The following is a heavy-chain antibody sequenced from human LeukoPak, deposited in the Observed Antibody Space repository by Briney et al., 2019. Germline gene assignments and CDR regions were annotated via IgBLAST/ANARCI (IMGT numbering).Heavy chain of an antibody. D-gene: IGHD6-13*01. J-gene: IGHJ6*02. Sequence: GRSLRLSCAASGFTFSSYGMHWVRQAPGKGLEWVAVISYDGSNKYYADSVKGRFTISRDNSKNTLYLQMNSLRAEDTAVYYRAKEGPGVYSSREGVDYGMDVWGQGTTVTVSS. CDR2: ISYDGSNK. V-gene: IGHV3-30*18. CDR3: AKEGPGVYSSREGVDYGMDV. CDR1: GFTFSSYG.